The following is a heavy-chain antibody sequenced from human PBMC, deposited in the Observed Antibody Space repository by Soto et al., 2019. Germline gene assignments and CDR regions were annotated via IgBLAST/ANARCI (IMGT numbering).Heavy chain of an antibody. CDR2: IYYSGST. Sequence: KPSETLSLTCTVSGGSISSGDYYWSWIRQPPGKGLEWIGYIYYSGSTYYNPSLKSRVTISVDTSKNQFSLKLSSVTAADTAVYYCASVPPYYDSSGFPDYWGQGTLVTVSS. CDR3: ASVPPYYDSSGFPDY. V-gene: IGHV4-30-4*01. D-gene: IGHD3-22*01. CDR1: GGSISSGDYY. J-gene: IGHJ4*02.